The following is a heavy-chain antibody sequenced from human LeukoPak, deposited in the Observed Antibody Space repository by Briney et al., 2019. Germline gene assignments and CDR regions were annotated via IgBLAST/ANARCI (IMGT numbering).Heavy chain of an antibody. CDR2: VNPHSGGR. D-gene: IGHD6-13*01. CDR1: GYTFTGYY. CDR3: AKVRDRLSSFYPAA. Sequence: ASAKVSCKASGYTFTGYYIHWVRQAPGQGLEWMGWVNPHSGGRNLAQKFQGRVTMTRDTSSTTAYLELSGLTSDDTAMYYCAKVRDRLSSFYPAAWGQGTLVTVSS. J-gene: IGHJ4*02. V-gene: IGHV1-2*02.